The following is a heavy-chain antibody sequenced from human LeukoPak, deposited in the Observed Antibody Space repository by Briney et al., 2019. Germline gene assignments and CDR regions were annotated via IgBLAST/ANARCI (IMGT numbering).Heavy chain of an antibody. J-gene: IGHJ4*02. CDR1: DFAFSDYA. Sequence: GGSLRLSCVASDFAFSDYAMHWVRQAPGKGLEWVAVISYDGSNKYYADSVKGRFTISRDNSKNTLYLQMNSLRAEDTAVYYCAKGGTGNFDYWSQGTLVTVSS. D-gene: IGHD2-8*02. CDR2: ISYDGSNK. V-gene: IGHV3-30*04. CDR3: AKGGTGNFDY.